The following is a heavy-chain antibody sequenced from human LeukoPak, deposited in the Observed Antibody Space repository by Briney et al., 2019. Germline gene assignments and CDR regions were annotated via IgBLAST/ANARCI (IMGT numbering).Heavy chain of an antibody. Sequence: GESLKISCKASGYSFTTYWIVWVRQMPGKGLECMGVIYPGDSDTRYSPSFQGQVTISADKSISTAYLQWNSLKASDTAMYYCARLTYYDNSGYLWGQGTLVTVSS. CDR2: IYPGDSDT. J-gene: IGHJ4*02. CDR3: ARLTYYDNSGYL. V-gene: IGHV5-51*01. CDR1: GYSFTTYW. D-gene: IGHD3-22*01.